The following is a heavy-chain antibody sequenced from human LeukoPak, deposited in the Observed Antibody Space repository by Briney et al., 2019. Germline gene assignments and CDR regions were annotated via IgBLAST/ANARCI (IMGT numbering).Heavy chain of an antibody. CDR3: MRHEEEDGYNAKPFDF. V-gene: IGHV4-39*01. D-gene: IGHD5-24*01. CDR1: GGSISNSNYY. CDR2: IYYSGNT. Sequence: PSETLSLTCTVSGGSISNSNYYWGWVRQPPGKGLEWIGTIYYSGNTYYNPSLKSRVTISVDTSKNQFSLRLTSVTAADTAVYFCMRHEEEDGYNAKPFDFWGQGTLVTVSS. J-gene: IGHJ4*02.